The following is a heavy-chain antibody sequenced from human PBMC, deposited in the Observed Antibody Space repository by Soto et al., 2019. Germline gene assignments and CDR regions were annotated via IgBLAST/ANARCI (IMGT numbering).Heavy chain of an antibody. CDR3: ARQRTSVVTQAYFDV. CDR1: GDSMSSRSYY. V-gene: IGHV4-39*01. CDR2: IYYSRST. Sequence: SETLSLTXTVTGDSMSSRSYYWGWIRQHPGKRLEWIGSIYYSRSTYNNPSHRSRVSMSIATSKDQFTLKLKSVTAADTALYFCARQRTSVVTQAYFDVWGPGSLVTVSS. J-gene: IGHJ4*02. D-gene: IGHD2-21*02.